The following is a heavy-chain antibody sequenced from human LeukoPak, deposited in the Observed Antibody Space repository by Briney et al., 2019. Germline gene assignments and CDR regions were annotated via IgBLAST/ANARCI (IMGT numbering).Heavy chain of an antibody. CDR2: IYYSGST. J-gene: IGHJ4*02. CDR3: ARARYSTSWACDY. D-gene: IGHD6-13*01. CDR1: GGSISSYY. Sequence: PSETLSLTCTVSGGSISSYYWSWIRQPPGKGLEWIGYIYYSGSTNYNPSLKSRVTISVDTSKNQFSLKLSSVTAADTAVYYCARARYSTSWACDYWGQGTLVTVSS. V-gene: IGHV4-59*01.